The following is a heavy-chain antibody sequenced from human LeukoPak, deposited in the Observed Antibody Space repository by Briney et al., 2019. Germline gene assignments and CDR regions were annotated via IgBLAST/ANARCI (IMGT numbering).Heavy chain of an antibody. CDR1: GFSFSNSW. J-gene: IGHJ4*02. Sequence: PGGSLTLSCAASGFSFSNSWMNWVCQAPGKGLEWVANIKQDGSEKYYVDSVKGRFTISRDNAKNSLYLQMNSLRADDTAVYYCTRASIVALPGYWGQGTLVTVSS. V-gene: IGHV3-7*05. CDR2: IKQDGSEK. CDR3: TRASIVALPGY. D-gene: IGHD6-6*01.